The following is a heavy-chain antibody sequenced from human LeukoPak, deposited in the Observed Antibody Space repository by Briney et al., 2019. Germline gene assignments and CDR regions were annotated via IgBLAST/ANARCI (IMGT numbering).Heavy chain of an antibody. CDR1: GYTFTGYY. CDR3: ATEGGPGLGENWFDP. V-gene: IGHV1-2*02. J-gene: IGHJ5*02. D-gene: IGHD3/OR15-3a*01. CDR2: INPNSGGT. Sequence: ASVKVSCKASGYTFTGYYMHWVRQAPGQGLEWMGWINPNSGGTNYAQKFQGRVTMTRDTSISTAYMELSRLRSEDTAIYYCATEGGPGLGENWFDPWGQGTLVTVSS.